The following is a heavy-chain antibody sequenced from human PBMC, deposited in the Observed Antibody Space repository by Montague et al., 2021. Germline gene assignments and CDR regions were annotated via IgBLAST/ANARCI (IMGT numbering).Heavy chain of an antibody. Sequence: TLSLTRTVSGDSLSSVGYSWTWIREHPGKGLEWIGYMYYSGSTYYNPSLKSRVTISGDMSKNHFSLRLTSVTAADTAVYYCARGRLATGDFDYWGQGTLVTVSS. CDR3: ARGRLATGDFDY. CDR2: MYYSGST. CDR1: GDSLSSVGYS. J-gene: IGHJ4*02. V-gene: IGHV4-31*03. D-gene: IGHD6-13*01.